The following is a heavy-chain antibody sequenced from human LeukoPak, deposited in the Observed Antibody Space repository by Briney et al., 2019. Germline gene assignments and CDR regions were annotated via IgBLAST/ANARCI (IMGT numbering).Heavy chain of an antibody. J-gene: IGHJ3*02. V-gene: IGHV4-39*07. CDR2: IYYSGST. Sequence: SETLSLTCTVSGGSISSSSYYWGWIRQPPGKGLEWIGSIYYSGSTYYNPSLKSRVTISVDTSKNQFSLKLSSVTAADTAVYYCARDLLRYSGSYPDAFDIWGQGTMVTVSS. D-gene: IGHD1-26*01. CDR3: ARDLLRYSGSYPDAFDI. CDR1: GGSISSSSYY.